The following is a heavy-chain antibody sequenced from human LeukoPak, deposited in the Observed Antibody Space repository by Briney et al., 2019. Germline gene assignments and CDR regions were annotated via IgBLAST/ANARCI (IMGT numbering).Heavy chain of an antibody. CDR2: IYYTGST. D-gene: IGHD3-10*01. J-gene: IGHJ3*02. CDR1: GGSISRVSYY. CDR3: ASPRITMVRGVIIRRQDAFDI. Sequence: SETLSLTCAVSGGSISRVSYYWAWIRQPPGKGLEWIGSIYYTGSTYYNPSLKSRVTISVDTSKNQFSLKLSSVTAADTAVYYCASPRITMVRGVIIRRQDAFDIWGQGTMVTVSS. V-gene: IGHV4-39*07.